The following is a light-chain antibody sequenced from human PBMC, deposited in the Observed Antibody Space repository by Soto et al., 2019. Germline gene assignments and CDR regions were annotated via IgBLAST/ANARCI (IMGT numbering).Light chain of an antibody. Sequence: QTVVTQEPSFSVSPGGTVTLTCGLTSGSVSTTYYPSWYQQTPGQAPRTLIYKTNTRSSGVPDRFSGSILGNKAALTITGAQADDESEYYCVLYMGSGISVFGGGTKLTVL. CDR1: SGSVSTTYY. CDR2: KTN. V-gene: IGLV8-61*01. CDR3: VLYMGSGISV. J-gene: IGLJ3*02.